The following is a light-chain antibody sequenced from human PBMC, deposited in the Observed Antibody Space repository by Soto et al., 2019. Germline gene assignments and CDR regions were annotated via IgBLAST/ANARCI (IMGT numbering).Light chain of an antibody. V-gene: IGLV1-47*01. J-gene: IGLJ2*01. Sequence: QSVLTQPPSASGTPGQRVTISCSGSSSNIGSNYVYWYQQLPGTAPKVLIYRDNERTSGVPDRFSASKSGTSASLAISGLRSEDEVDYYCAAWDDSLSGRVVFGGGTKVTVL. CDR2: RDN. CDR1: SSNIGSNY. CDR3: AAWDDSLSGRVV.